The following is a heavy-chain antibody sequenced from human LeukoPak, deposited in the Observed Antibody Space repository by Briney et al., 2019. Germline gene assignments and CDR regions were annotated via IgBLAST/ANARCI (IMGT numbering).Heavy chain of an antibody. CDR3: ATGVVTGTSR. CDR1: RITFRNAW. D-gene: IGHD1-1*01. V-gene: IGHV3-15*01. CDR2: IRSKTEGETK. Sequence: GGSLRLSCAVSRITFRNAWMSWVRQAPGKGLEWVARIRSKTEGETKEYAASVKGRFTISSDDSRSRLYLQMNSLKTEDTAVYYCATGVVTGTSRWGQGTLVTVSS. J-gene: IGHJ4*02.